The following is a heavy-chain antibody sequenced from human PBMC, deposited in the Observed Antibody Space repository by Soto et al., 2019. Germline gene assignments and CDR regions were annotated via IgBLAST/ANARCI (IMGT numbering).Heavy chain of an antibody. CDR2: IYYSGST. Sequence: PSETLSLTCTVSGGSISSYYWSWIRQPPGKGLEWIGYIYYSGSTNYNPSLKSRVTISVDTSKNQFSLKLSSVTAADTAVYYCARSGFWVEARAFDYWGQGTLVTVSS. D-gene: IGHD6-6*01. J-gene: IGHJ4*02. V-gene: IGHV4-59*01. CDR3: ARSGFWVEARAFDY. CDR1: GGSISSYY.